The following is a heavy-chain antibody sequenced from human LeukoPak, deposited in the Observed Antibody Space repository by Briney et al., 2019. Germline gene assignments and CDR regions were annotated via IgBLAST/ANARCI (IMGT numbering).Heavy chain of an antibody. V-gene: IGHV4-34*01. CDR3: ARGSFTMIETYYFDY. CDR2: ISHSGSS. Sequence: SESLSLTCAVYGGSFSGYYWSWIRQPPGKGLEWVGEISHSGSSNYNPSLKSRVTISVDTSKNQFSLNLSSVTAADTAVYYCARGSFTMIETYYFDYWGQGTLVT. D-gene: IGHD3-22*01. J-gene: IGHJ4*02. CDR1: GGSFSGYY.